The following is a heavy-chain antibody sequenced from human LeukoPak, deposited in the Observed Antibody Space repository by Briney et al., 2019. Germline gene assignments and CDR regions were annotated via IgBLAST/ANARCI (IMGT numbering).Heavy chain of an antibody. CDR3: ARALNYDSSGYPGA. Sequence: SETLSLTCAVYGGSFSGYYWSWIRQPPGKGLEWIGEIYHSGSTNYNPSLKSRVTISVDKSKNQVSLKLSSVTAADTAVYYCARALNYDSSGYPGAWGQGTLVTVPS. D-gene: IGHD3-22*01. V-gene: IGHV4-34*01. CDR1: GGSFSGYY. CDR2: IYHSGST. J-gene: IGHJ5*02.